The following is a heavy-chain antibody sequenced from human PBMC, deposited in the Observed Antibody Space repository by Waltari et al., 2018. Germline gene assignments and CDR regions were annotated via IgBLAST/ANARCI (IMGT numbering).Heavy chain of an antibody. V-gene: IGHV3-30*02. CDR1: GFTLRNYG. Sequence: QVQLVESGGRVVQPGGSLRLSCTASGFTLRNYGRPWVRQAPGKGLESVAFLHYEGYDTFYADSVKGRFTISRDTSTNTLFLLMNSLRPEDTAVYYCANNPYCFNGHCLREFDYWGQGTLVTVSS. CDR3: ANNPYCFNGHCLREFDY. D-gene: IGHD2-21*02. J-gene: IGHJ4*02. CDR2: LHYEGYDT.